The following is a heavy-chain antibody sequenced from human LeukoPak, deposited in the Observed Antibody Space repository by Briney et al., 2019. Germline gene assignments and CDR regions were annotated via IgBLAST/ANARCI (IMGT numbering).Heavy chain of an antibody. V-gene: IGHV4-30-4*01. CDR3: ARIASPGQRGWELLR. D-gene: IGHD1-26*01. CDR2: IYYSGST. Sequence: SETLSLTCTVSGGSISSGDYYWSWIRQPPGKGLEWIGYIYYSGSTYYNPSLKSRVTISVDTSKNQFSLKLSSVTAADTAVYYCARIASPGQRGWELLRWGQGTLVTVSS. J-gene: IGHJ4*02. CDR1: GGSISSGDYY.